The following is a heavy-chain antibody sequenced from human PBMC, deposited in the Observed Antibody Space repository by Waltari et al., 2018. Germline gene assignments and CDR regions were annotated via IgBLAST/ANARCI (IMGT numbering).Heavy chain of an antibody. V-gene: IGHV1-69*05. D-gene: IGHD6-19*01. J-gene: IGHJ6*02. CDR3: ARDQDSSGWETVYYYYYGMDV. CDR2: IIPIFGTA. CDR1: GGTFSSYA. Sequence: QVQLVQSGAEVKKPGSSVKVSCKASGGTFSSYAISWVRQAPGQGLEWMGGIIPIFGTANYEQKFQDRVTITTDESTSTAYMELSSLRSEDTAGYYCARDQDSSGWETVYYYYYGMDVWGQGTTVTVSS.